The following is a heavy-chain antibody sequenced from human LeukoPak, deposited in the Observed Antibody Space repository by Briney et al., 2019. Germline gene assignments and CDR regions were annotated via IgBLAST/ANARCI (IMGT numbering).Heavy chain of an antibody. CDR1: GFTFSSYG. V-gene: IGHV3-30*02. D-gene: IGHD5-18*01. Sequence: AGSLRLSWAAAGFTFSSYGMHWVRQAPGKWLEWVAFIRYDGSNKYYADSVKGRFTISRDNSKNTLYLQMNSLRAEDTAVYYCAKERDTAMVTIDYWGQGTLVTVSS. CDR3: AKERDTAMVTIDY. J-gene: IGHJ4*02. CDR2: IRYDGSNK.